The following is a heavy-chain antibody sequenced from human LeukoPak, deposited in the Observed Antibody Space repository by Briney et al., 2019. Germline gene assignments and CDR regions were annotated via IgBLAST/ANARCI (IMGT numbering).Heavy chain of an antibody. Sequence: SETLSLTCAVYGGSFSGYYWSWIRQPPGKGLEWIGEINHSGSTNYNPSLKSRVTISVDTSKNQFSLKLSSVTAADTAVYYCARPRGGWYRYFDYWGQGTLVTVSS. J-gene: IGHJ4*02. D-gene: IGHD6-19*01. V-gene: IGHV4-34*01. CDR3: ARPRGGWYRYFDY. CDR2: INHSGST. CDR1: GGSFSGYY.